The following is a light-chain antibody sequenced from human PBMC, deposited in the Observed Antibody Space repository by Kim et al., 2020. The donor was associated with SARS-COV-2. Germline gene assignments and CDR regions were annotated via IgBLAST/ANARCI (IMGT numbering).Light chain of an antibody. CDR1: SSDVGGYNY. V-gene: IGLV2-14*01. Sequence: QSALTQPASVSGSPGQSITISCTGTSSDVGGYNYVSWYQQHPGKAPKLMIYDVSKRPSGVSNRFYGSKSGNTASLTISGLQAEDEADYYCSSYTSSSTWMFGGGTQLTVL. CDR3: SSYTSSSTWM. CDR2: DVS. J-gene: IGLJ3*02.